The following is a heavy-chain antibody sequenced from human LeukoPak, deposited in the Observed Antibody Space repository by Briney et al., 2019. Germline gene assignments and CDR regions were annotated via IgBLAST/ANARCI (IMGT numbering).Heavy chain of an antibody. J-gene: IGHJ6*02. D-gene: IGHD6-19*01. CDR1: GFTFSSYD. V-gene: IGHV3-30*18. CDR3: AKVFPVADQWLDTHYYYYGMDV. Sequence: GRSLRLSCAASGFTFSSYDMHWVRQAPGKGLEWVAVISYDGSNKYYADSVKGRFTISRDNSKNTLYLQMNSLRAEDTAVYYCAKVFPVADQWLDTHYYYYGMDVWGQGTTVTVSS. CDR2: ISYDGSNK.